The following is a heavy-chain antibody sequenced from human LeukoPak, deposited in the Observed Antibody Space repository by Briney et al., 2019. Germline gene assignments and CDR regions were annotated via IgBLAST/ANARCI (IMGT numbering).Heavy chain of an antibody. CDR3: ARGFWSGYTAAEYFQH. J-gene: IGHJ1*01. V-gene: IGHV4-4*07. CDR2: IYTSGST. Sequence: PSETLSLTCTVSGGSISSYYWSWIRRPAGRGLEWIGLIYTSGSTNYNPSLKSRVTMSVDTSKNQFSLKLSSVTAADTAVYYCARGFWSGYTAAEYFQHWGQGTLVTVSS. CDR1: GGSISSYY. D-gene: IGHD3-3*01.